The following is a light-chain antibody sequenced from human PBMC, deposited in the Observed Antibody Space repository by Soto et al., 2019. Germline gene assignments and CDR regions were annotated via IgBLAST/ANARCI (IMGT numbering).Light chain of an antibody. Sequence: DTQMTQSPSSLSASVGARVPITCRTWPNIDNYLNWYQQTPGKAPKLLIYGASNLQSGVPSRFSGSGSGTDFSLTINSLHPEDFAIYFCQQSYTTSMNTFGRGTKMEI. J-gene: IGKJ2*01. V-gene: IGKV1-39*01. CDR2: GAS. CDR3: QQSYTTSMNT. CDR1: PNIDNY.